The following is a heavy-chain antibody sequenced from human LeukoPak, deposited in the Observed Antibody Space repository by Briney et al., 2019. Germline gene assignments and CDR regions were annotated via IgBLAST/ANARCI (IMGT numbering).Heavy chain of an antibody. CDR2: IYPGDSDT. J-gene: IGHJ4*02. Sequence: GESLKISCKGSGYSFTSYWIGWVRQMPGKGLGWMGIIYPGDSDTRYSPSFQGQVTISADKSISTAYLQWSSLKASDTAMYYCARRAFYDSSGYSFWGQGTLVTVSS. CDR1: GYSFTSYW. CDR3: ARRAFYDSSGYSF. V-gene: IGHV5-51*01. D-gene: IGHD3-22*01.